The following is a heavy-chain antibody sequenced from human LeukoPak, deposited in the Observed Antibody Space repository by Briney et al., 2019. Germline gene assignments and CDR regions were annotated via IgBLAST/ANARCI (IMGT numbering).Heavy chain of an antibody. V-gene: IGHV3-9*01. CDR2: ISWNSGSI. Sequence: GGSLRLSCAASGFTFDDYAMHWVRHAPGKGLEWVSGISWNSGSIGYADSVKGRFTISRDNAKNSLYLQMNSLRAEDTALYYCAKGPHYYDSSGYYDCWGQGTLVTVSS. J-gene: IGHJ4*02. CDR1: GFTFDDYA. CDR3: AKGPHYYDSSGYYDC. D-gene: IGHD3-22*01.